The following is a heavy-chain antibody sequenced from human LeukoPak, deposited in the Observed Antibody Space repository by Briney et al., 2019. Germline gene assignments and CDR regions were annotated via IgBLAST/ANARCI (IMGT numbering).Heavy chain of an antibody. V-gene: IGHV3-11*01. J-gene: IGHJ4*02. CDR3: ARTGRLQNGDYVAFDY. CDR1: GFTFTDFY. CDR2: ISISGTTI. Sequence: GGSLRLSCAASGFTFTDFYMSWIRQAPGKGLEWVSYISISGTTIYYADSVKGRFTFSRDNAKNSLYLQMNSLRAEDTAVYYCARTGRLQNGDYVAFDYWGQGTLVTVSS. D-gene: IGHD4-17*01.